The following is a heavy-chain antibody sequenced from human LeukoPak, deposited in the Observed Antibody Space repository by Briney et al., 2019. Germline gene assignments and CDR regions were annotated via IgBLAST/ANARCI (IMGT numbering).Heavy chain of an antibody. CDR3: VRNGGFYLDH. D-gene: IGHD3-16*01. CDR2: IYHSGST. Sequence: SETLSLTCAVSGGSISSSNWWSWVRQPPGKGLEWIGEIYHSGSTNYNPSLKSRVTISIDKSKNQFSLRLTSVTAADTAVYYCVRNGGFYLDHWGQGILVTVSS. J-gene: IGHJ4*02. CDR1: GGSISSSNW. V-gene: IGHV4-4*02.